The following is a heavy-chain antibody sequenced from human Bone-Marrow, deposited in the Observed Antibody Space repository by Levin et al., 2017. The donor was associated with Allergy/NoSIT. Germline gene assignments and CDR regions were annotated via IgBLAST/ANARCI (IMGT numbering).Heavy chain of an antibody. CDR2: TFYSGSP. CDR3: ARGENRYSSAIIY. V-gene: IGHV4-59*11. D-gene: IGHD5-18*01. J-gene: IGHJ4*02. CDR1: GGSIGTHY. Sequence: PSETLSLTCTISGGSIGTHYWSWIRQTPGKGLEWIGFTFYSGSPTYNPSLNSRVTMSVDSSKNQFSLKMTSVTPADTAMYYCARGENRYSSAIIYWGQGILVTVSS.